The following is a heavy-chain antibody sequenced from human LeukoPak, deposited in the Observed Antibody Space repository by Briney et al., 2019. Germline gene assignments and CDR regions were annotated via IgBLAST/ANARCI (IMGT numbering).Heavy chain of an antibody. V-gene: IGHV1-18*01. Sequence: ASVKVSCKASGYSFTTYGISWVRQAPGQGLEWMGWTSNYNGDAKYANKLQGSVTMTTDTSTSTAYMELRSLRSDDTAVYYCARDNFYGVAVADYWGQGTLVTVSS. J-gene: IGHJ4*02. D-gene: IGHD3-3*01. CDR3: ARDNFYGVAVADY. CDR1: GYSFTTYG. CDR2: TSNYNGDA.